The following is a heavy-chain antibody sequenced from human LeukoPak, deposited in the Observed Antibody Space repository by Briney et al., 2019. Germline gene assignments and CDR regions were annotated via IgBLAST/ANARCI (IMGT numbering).Heavy chain of an antibody. CDR1: GGSINSGDYY. J-gene: IGHJ4*02. V-gene: IGHV4-30-4*01. CDR3: ARGADYDLLTGSSYYFDY. Sequence: SETLSLTCTVSGGSINSGDYYWSWIRQPPGKGLEWIGHIYYRGSAYSNPSLKSRVAISVDASKNQFSLQLSSLTAADTAVYYCARGADYDLLTGSSYYFDYWGQGTLVTVSS. CDR2: IYYRGSA. D-gene: IGHD3-9*01.